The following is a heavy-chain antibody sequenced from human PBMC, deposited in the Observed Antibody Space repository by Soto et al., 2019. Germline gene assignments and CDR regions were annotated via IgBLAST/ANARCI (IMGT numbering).Heavy chain of an antibody. J-gene: IGHJ6*02. CDR3: AQDRGRYSSGLVYGMDV. D-gene: IGHD6-19*01. CDR2: ISYDGSNK. CDR1: GFTFSSYG. Sequence: QVQLVESGGGVVQPGRSLRLSCAASGFTFSSYGMHWVRQAPGKGLEWVAVISYDGSNKYYADSVKGRFTISRDNSKNTLYLQMNSLRAEDTAVYYCAQDRGRYSSGLVYGMDVWGQGTTVTVSS. V-gene: IGHV3-30*18.